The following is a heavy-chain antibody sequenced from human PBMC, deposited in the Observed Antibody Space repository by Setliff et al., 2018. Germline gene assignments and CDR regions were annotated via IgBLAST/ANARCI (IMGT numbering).Heavy chain of an antibody. D-gene: IGHD6-6*01. CDR1: GYNFPGYY. CDR3: ARGHSSSPRGDI. J-gene: IGHJ3*02. Sequence: ASVKVSCKASGYNFPGYYLHWVRQAPGQGLEWMGWISPHTGNTQYAQNFQGRVTMTRDTSISTAYMELSSLRSNDTAVYYCARGHSSSPRGDIWGQGTMVTVSS. CDR2: ISPHTGNT. V-gene: IGHV1-2*02.